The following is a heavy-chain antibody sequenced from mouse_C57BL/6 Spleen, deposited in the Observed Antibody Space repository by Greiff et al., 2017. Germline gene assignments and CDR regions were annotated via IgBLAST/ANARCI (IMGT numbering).Heavy chain of an antibody. J-gene: IGHJ2*01. V-gene: IGHV1-52*01. D-gene: IGHD1-1*01. Sequence: VQLQQPGAELVRPGSSVKLSCKASGYTFTSYWMHWVKQRPIQGLEWIGNIDPSDSETHYNQKFKDKATLTVDKSSSTAYMQLSSLTSEDSAVYYCARGTDGSSPNYFDYWGQGTTLTVSS. CDR1: GYTFTSYW. CDR3: ARGTDGSSPNYFDY. CDR2: IDPSDSET.